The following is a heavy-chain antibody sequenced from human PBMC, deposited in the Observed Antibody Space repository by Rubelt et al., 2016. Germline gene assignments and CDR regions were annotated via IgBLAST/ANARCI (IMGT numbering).Heavy chain of an antibody. CDR2: INTDGTII. V-gene: IGHV3-74*01. J-gene: IGHJ4*02. CDR3: VRGDSGGFGLRY. D-gene: IGHD5-12*01. Sequence: EVQLVESGGDLVQPGGSLRLSCAASGFTFSSRWMHWVRQGPGMGLVWVSRINTDGTIISYVDSVKGRFTISRDNAKSTLYLQMNGLRVEDTALYYCVRGDSGGFGLRYWGQGTLVTVSS. CDR1: GFTFSSRW.